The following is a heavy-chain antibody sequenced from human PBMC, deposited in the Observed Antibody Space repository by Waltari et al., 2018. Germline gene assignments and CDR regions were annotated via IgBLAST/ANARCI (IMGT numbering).Heavy chain of an antibody. V-gene: IGHV3-21*02. CDR2: ITKTTNYI. J-gene: IGHJ4*02. CDR1: GFTFSTYS. D-gene: IGHD2-2*01. Sequence: EVQLVESGGGLVKPGGSLRLSCGASGFTFSTYSMAWVRQAPGKGLEWVSCITKTTNYIHYADSVKGRFTISRDNAQNSLSLQMTGLRVEDTAVYFCARVRGGVVVAGSTYFDSWGQGTLVTVSS. CDR3: ARVRGGVVVAGSTYFDS.